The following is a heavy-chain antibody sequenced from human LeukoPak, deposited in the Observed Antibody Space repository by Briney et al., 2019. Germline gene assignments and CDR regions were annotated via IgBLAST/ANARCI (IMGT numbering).Heavy chain of an antibody. V-gene: IGHV4-39*01. J-gene: IGHJ4*02. CDR3: AAYYHDISGYFG. D-gene: IGHD3-22*01. CDR1: GGSISSSGYY. Sequence: SSETLSLTCSVSGGSISSSGYYWGWIRQPPRKGLDWIGSISYSGNTYYNPSLRSRVTISVDTSKNQFSLKVASVTAADTAVYYCAAYYHDISGYFGCGQGTLVTVSS. CDR2: ISYSGNT.